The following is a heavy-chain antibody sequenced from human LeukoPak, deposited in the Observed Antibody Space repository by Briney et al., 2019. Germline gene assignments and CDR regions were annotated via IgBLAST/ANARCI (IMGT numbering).Heavy chain of an antibody. V-gene: IGHV3-30*04. CDR2: ISYDGSNK. Sequence: GGSLRLSCAASGFTFSSYAMHWVCQAPGKGLEWVAVISYDGSNKYYADSVKGRFTISRDNSKNTLYLQMNSLRAEDTAVYYCAREITETYDFWSGYYWHYYYGMDVWGQGTTVTVS. D-gene: IGHD3-3*01. J-gene: IGHJ6*02. CDR3: AREITETYDFWSGYYWHYYYGMDV. CDR1: GFTFSSYA.